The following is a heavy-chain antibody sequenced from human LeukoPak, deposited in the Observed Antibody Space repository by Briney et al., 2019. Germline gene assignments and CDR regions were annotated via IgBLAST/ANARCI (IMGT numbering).Heavy chain of an antibody. D-gene: IGHD2-15*01. J-gene: IGHJ4*02. Sequence: PGGSLRLSCAASGFTFSNYWMSWVRQAPGKGLEWVANIKQDGSENYYVDSVKGRFTVSRDDAKNSLYLQMNSLRAEDTAVYYYARDCEVYCSRDPPDYWGQGTLVTVSS. CDR2: IKQDGSEN. CDR3: ARDCEVYCSRDPPDY. V-gene: IGHV3-7*01. CDR1: GFTFSNYW.